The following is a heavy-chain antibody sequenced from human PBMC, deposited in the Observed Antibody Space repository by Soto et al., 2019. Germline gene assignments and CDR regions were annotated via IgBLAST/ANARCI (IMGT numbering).Heavy chain of an antibody. V-gene: IGHV3-23*01. CDR2: ISDSGSST. CDR3: AKDLGFCSGGGCFFDY. Sequence: EVQLLESGGGLGQPGGSLRLSCAASGFTFSGYAVTWVRQAPGKGLEWVSGISDSGSSTYYADSVKGRFTISRDNSKNTLYLQMSSLRAEDTAIYYCAKDLGFCSGGGCFFDYWGQGTRVTVSS. J-gene: IGHJ4*02. D-gene: IGHD2-15*01. CDR1: GFTFSGYA.